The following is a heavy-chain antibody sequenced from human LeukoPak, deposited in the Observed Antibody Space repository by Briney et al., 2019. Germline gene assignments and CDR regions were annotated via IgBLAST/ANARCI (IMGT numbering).Heavy chain of an antibody. CDR3: AKGGDILTGYYLYWYFDL. J-gene: IGHJ2*01. Sequence: GGSLLLSCAASGFTFSAYAMSWVRQAPGKGLEWVSAISRSGSSTDYADSVKGRFTISRDNSKNTLYLQMNSLRPEDTAVYYCAKGGDILTGYYLYWYFDLWGRGTLVTVSS. V-gene: IGHV3-23*01. D-gene: IGHD3-9*01. CDR2: ISRSGSST. CDR1: GFTFSAYA.